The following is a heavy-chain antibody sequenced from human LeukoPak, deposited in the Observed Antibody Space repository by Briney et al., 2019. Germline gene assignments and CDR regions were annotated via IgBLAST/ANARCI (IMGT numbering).Heavy chain of an antibody. Sequence: PGGSLRLSCAASGFAFSSYSMNWVRQAPGKGLEWVSYISSSSSTIYYADSVKGRFTISRDNAKSSLYLQMNSLRAEDTAVYYCARVDSSSRTGYYYYMDVWGKGTTVTVSS. V-gene: IGHV3-48*01. D-gene: IGHD6-13*01. CDR3: ARVDSSSRTGYYYYMDV. J-gene: IGHJ6*03. CDR1: GFAFSSYS. CDR2: ISSSSSTI.